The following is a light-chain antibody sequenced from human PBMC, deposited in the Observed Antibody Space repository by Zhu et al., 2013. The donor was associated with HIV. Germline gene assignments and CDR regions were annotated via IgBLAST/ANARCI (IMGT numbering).Light chain of an antibody. CDR2: WAS. CDR1: QSVGSSY. CDR3: QHSYVTPLS. V-gene: IGKV3-20*01. J-gene: IGKJ4*01. Sequence: EIVLTQSPGTLSLSPGERATLSCRASQSVGSSYLAWYQQKPGQPPKLLIYWASTRESGVPDRFSGSGSGTDFTLTISSLQPEDFATYYCQHSYVTPLSFGGGTRVDIK.